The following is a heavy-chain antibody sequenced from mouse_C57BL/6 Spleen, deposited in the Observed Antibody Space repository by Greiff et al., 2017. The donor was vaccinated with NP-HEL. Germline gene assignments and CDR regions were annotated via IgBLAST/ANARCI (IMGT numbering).Heavy chain of an antibody. D-gene: IGHD1-1*01. V-gene: IGHV1-80*01. Sequence: QVQLKESGAELVKPGASVKISCKASGYAFSSYWMNWVKQRPGKGLEWIGQIYPGDGDTNYNGKFKGKATLTADKSSSTAYMQLSSLTSEDSAVYFCARRGDYFPFAYWGQGTLVTVSA. CDR2: IYPGDGDT. J-gene: IGHJ3*01. CDR3: ARRGDYFPFAY. CDR1: GYAFSSYW.